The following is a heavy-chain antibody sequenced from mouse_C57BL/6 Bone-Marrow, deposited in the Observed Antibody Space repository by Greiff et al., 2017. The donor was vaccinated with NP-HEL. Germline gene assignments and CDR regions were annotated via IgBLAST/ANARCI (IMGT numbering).Heavy chain of an antibody. D-gene: IGHD4-1*01. CDR3: AREGDWDKGFDY. V-gene: IGHV1-69*01. CDR1: GYTFTSYW. J-gene: IGHJ2*01. Sequence: QVQLQQPGAELVMPGASVKLSCKASGYTFTSYWMHWVKQRPGQGLEWIGEIDPSASYTNYNQKFKGKSTLTVDKSSSTAYMQLSSLTSEDSAVYYCAREGDWDKGFDYWGQGTTLTVSS. CDR2: IDPSASYT.